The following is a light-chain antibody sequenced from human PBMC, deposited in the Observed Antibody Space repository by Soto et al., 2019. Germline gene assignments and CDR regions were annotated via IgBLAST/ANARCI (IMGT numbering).Light chain of an antibody. CDR1: SSNIGAGYD. CDR2: GNS. V-gene: IGLV1-40*01. J-gene: IGLJ2*01. Sequence: QSVLTQPPSVSGAPGQRVTISCTGSSSNIGAGYDVHWYQQLPGTAPKLLIYGNSNRPSGVPDRFSGSKSCTSAALAITGLQAEDEADYYCQSYDSSQSVVFGGGTKLTVL. CDR3: QSYDSSQSVV.